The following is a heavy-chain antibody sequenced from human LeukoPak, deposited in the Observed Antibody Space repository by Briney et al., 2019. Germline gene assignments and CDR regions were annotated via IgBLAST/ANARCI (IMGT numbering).Heavy chain of an antibody. CDR1: GFTFSSYG. CDR2: ISYDGSNK. D-gene: IGHD3-22*01. J-gene: IGHJ4*02. Sequence: GGSLRLSCAASGFTFSSYGMHWVRQAPGQGLEWVAVISYDGSNKYYADSVKGRFTISRDNSRNTLYLQMNSLRAEDTAVYYCANENYYDSSGYIDYWGQGTLVTVSS. V-gene: IGHV3-30*18. CDR3: ANENYYDSSGYIDY.